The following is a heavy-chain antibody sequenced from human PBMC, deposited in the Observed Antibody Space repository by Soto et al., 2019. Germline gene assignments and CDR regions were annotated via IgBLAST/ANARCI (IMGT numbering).Heavy chain of an antibody. CDR2: IYYSGST. Sequence: QVQLQESGPGLVKPSQTLSLTCTVSSGSISSGGYYWSWIRQHPGKGLEWIGYIYYSGSTYYNPSLRSRVTISKDTSKNQFSLKLSSVTAADTAVYSCAREESGGSTSYFDFWGQGTLVTVSS. J-gene: IGHJ4*02. V-gene: IGHV4-31*03. D-gene: IGHD3-10*01. CDR1: SGSISSGGYY. CDR3: AREESGGSTSYFDF.